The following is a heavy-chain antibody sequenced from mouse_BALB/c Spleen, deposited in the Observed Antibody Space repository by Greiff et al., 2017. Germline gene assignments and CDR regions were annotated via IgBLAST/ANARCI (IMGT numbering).Heavy chain of an antibody. D-gene: IGHD1-2*01. V-gene: IGHV3-2*02. J-gene: IGHJ3*01. CDR1: GYSITSDYA. CDR2: ISYSGST. Sequence: EVKLMESGPGLVKPSQSLSLTCTVTGYSITSDYAWNWIRQFPGNKLEWMGYISYSGSTSYNPSLKSRISITRDTSKNQFFLQLNSVTTEDTATYYCARSETAKWFAYWGQGTLVTVSA. CDR3: ARSETAKWFAY.